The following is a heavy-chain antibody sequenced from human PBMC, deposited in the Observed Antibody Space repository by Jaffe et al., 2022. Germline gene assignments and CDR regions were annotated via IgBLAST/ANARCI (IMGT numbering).Heavy chain of an antibody. CDR1: GFSISSDYY. V-gene: IGHV4-38-2*01. CDR2: IQHSGTT. Sequence: QVQLQESGPGLVKPWETLSLTCAVSGFSISSDYYWGWIRQPPGKGLEWIGSIQHSGTTYYNSSLKTRVTISLDTSKNQFSLKMSSVTAADTAVYYCVRHGVAGEYWGQGTLVTVSS. D-gene: IGHD6-19*01. CDR3: VRHGVAGEY. J-gene: IGHJ4*02.